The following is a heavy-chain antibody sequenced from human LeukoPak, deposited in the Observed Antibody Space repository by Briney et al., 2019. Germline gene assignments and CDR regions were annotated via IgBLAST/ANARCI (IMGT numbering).Heavy chain of an antibody. CDR1: GFTVSSNY. J-gene: IGHJ4*02. CDR3: AKGPGAGGNTWYYFDY. V-gene: IGHV3-23*01. D-gene: IGHD6-13*01. Sequence: GGSLRLSCAASGFTVSSNYMSWVRQAAGKGLEWVSAIGGTTGNTYYADSVKGRFTISTDNSKTTLYLQMKSLRADDTAVYYCAKGPGAGGNTWYYFDYWGQGTLVTVSS. CDR2: IGGTTGNT.